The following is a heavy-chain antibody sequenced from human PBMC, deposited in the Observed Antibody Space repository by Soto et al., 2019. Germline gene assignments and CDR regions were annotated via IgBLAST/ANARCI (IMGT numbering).Heavy chain of an antibody. CDR1: NGSVSSSNYY. Sequence: QLQLQESGPGLVKPSETLSLTCTVSNGSVSSSNYYWAWIRQSPGKGLELIGSIYYSGSTYYNPSLKSRVTISVDTSKNQFSLNLASLTAADTAVYFCALGLTRYYYYMDVWGKGTTVIVSS. V-gene: IGHV4-39*01. CDR3: ALGLTRYYYYMDV. CDR2: IYYSGST. J-gene: IGHJ6*03. D-gene: IGHD1-20*01.